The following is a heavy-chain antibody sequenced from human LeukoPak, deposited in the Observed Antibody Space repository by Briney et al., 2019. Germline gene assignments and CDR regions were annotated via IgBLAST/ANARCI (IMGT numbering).Heavy chain of an antibody. Sequence: SVKVSCKASGGTFSSYATSWVRQAPGQGLEWMGGIIPIFGTANYAQKFQGRVTITADESTSTAYMELSSLRSEDTAVYYCARGAARPPYYYYMDVWGKGTTVTVSS. CDR2: IIPIFGTA. V-gene: IGHV1-69*01. D-gene: IGHD6-6*01. J-gene: IGHJ6*03. CDR1: GGTFSSYA. CDR3: ARGAARPPYYYYMDV.